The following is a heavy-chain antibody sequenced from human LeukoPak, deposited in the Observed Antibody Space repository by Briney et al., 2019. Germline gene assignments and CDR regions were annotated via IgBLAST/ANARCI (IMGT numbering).Heavy chain of an antibody. J-gene: IGHJ4*02. Sequence: GGSLRLSCAASGFTFSYYYMSWIRQAPGKGLEWVSYISSSGSTIYYADSVKGRFTISMDNAKNSLYLQMNRLRAEDPAVYYCARDRPGRPGPDYWGQGTLVTVSS. V-gene: IGHV3-11*01. CDR1: GFTFSYYY. CDR2: ISSSGSTI. D-gene: IGHD6-6*01. CDR3: ARDRPGRPGPDY.